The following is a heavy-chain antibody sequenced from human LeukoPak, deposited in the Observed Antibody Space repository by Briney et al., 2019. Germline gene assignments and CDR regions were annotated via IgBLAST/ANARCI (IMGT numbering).Heavy chain of an antibody. CDR1: GFIFSSYA. CDR2: ISGSGGGT. CDR3: ATRGAYSSSWSLHY. V-gene: IGHV3-23*01. Sequence: GGSLRLSCAASGFIFSSYAMSWVRQAPGKGLAWVSAISGSGGGTYYEDSVKGRFTISRDNSKNTLYPQINSLRAEDTAVYYCATRGAYSSSWSLHYWGQGTLVTVSS. D-gene: IGHD6-13*01. J-gene: IGHJ4*02.